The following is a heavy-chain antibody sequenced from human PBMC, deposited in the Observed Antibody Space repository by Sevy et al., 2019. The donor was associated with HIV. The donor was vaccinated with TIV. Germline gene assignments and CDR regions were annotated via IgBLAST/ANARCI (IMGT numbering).Heavy chain of an antibody. CDR2: NYYSGST. Sequence: SETLSLTCTVSGGSISSSSYYWGWIRQPPGKGLEWIGSNYYSGSTYYTPSLKSRVTISVDTSKNQFSLKLSSVTAADTAMYYCAGHTVTEDIVVVVAAGGGWFDPWGQGTLVTVSS. V-gene: IGHV4-39*01. D-gene: IGHD2-15*01. CDR1: GGSISSSSYY. J-gene: IGHJ5*02. CDR3: AGHTVTEDIVVVVAAGGGWFDP.